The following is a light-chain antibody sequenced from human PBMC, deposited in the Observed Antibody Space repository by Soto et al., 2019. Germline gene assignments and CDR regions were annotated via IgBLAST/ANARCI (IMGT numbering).Light chain of an antibody. CDR2: AAS. CDR1: QSIRSY. V-gene: IGKV1-5*01. CDR3: QQYNSYSRT. Sequence: DIQLTQSPSSLSASVGGRVTIPCRASQSIRSYLTWYQQKPGKAPKLLIYAASSLQSGVPSRFSGSGSGTEFTLTISSLQPDDFETYDCQQYNSYSRTFGQGTKVDIK. J-gene: IGKJ1*01.